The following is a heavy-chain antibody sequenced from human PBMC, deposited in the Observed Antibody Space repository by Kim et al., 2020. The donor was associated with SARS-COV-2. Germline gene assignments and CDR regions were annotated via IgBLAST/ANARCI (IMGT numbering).Heavy chain of an antibody. CDR3: AKVQIISGGRSMDIFDY. Sequence: VKGRLTISRENSKNTLYLQMTSLRAEDTAVYYCAKVQIISGGRSMDIFDYCGQGTLVTVSS. V-gene: IGHV3-33*06. J-gene: IGHJ4*02. D-gene: IGHD3-10*01.